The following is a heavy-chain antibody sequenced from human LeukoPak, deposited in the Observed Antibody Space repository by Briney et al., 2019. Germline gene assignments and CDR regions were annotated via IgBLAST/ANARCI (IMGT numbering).Heavy chain of an antibody. D-gene: IGHD3-3*01. Sequence: ASVKVSCKASGYTFTGYYMHWVRQAHGQGLEWMGWINPNSGGTNYAQKFQGRVTMTRDTSISTAYMELSRLRSDDTAVYYCARDPTYYDFWSGYYTKEGFDPWGQGTLVTVSS. CDR1: GYTFTGYY. CDR2: INPNSGGT. J-gene: IGHJ5*02. V-gene: IGHV1-2*02. CDR3: ARDPTYYDFWSGYYTKEGFDP.